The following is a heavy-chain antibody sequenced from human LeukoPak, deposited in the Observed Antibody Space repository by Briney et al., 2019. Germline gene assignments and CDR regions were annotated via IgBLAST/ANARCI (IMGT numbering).Heavy chain of an antibody. D-gene: IGHD3-22*01. J-gene: IGHJ4*02. Sequence: GGSLRLSWAASGFTVSSNYMSWVRKAPAKGLEWVSFNHSGGSTDYTDSVKGRVSSARDISTHTLYLQMNSLRAEDTAVYYCARHLGGHDSCSFDYWGQGTLVTVSS. CDR3: ARHLGGHDSCSFDY. CDR2: NHSGGST. V-gene: IGHV3-53*01. CDR1: GFTVSSNY.